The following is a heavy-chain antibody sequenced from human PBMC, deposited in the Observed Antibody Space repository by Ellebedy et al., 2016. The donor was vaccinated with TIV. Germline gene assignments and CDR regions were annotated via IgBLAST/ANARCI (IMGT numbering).Heavy chain of an antibody. Sequence: GGSLRLXXVASGFTFSSYGMHWVRQASGKGLEWVAVIWYDGSNKYYADSVKGRFTISRDNSKNTLYLQMNSLRAEDTAVYYCAKDRKQWLSSSGFDYWGQGTLVTVSS. CDR3: AKDRKQWLSSSGFDY. CDR2: IWYDGSNK. V-gene: IGHV3-33*06. D-gene: IGHD6-19*01. CDR1: GFTFSSYG. J-gene: IGHJ4*02.